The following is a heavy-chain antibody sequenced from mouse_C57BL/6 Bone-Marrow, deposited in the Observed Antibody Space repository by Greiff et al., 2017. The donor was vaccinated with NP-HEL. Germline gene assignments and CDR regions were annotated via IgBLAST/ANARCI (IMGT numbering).Heavy chain of an antibody. V-gene: IGHV5-17*01. D-gene: IGHD4-1*02. Sequence: EVMLVESGGGLVKPGGSLKLSCAASGFTFSDYGMHWVRQAPEKGLEWVAYISSGSSTIYYADTVKGRFTISRDNAKNTLFLQMTSLRSEDTAMYYCARTPTGPWFAYWGQGTLVTVSA. CDR3: ARTPTGPWFAY. CDR1: GFTFSDYG. J-gene: IGHJ3*01. CDR2: ISSGSSTI.